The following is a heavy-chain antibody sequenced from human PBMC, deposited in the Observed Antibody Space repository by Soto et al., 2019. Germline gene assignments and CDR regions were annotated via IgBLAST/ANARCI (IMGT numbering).Heavy chain of an antibody. CDR2: ISSSSSYI. J-gene: IGHJ4*02. CDR1: GFTFRRYN. Sequence: SGGAPRLSFAAPGFTFRRYNMNWGPPAPGKGLEWVSSISSSSSYIFYADSVKGRFTISRDDAKNSLYLQMNSLRAEDTAVYYCVRHTCPIDCYLLGYWGLGTLVTVSS. CDR3: VRHTCPIDCYLLGY. V-gene: IGHV3-21*01. D-gene: IGHD2-21*02.